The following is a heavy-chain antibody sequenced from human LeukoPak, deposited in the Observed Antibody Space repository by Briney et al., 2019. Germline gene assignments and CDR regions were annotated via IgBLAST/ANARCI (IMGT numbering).Heavy chain of an antibody. D-gene: IGHD4-11*01. CDR3: TTDLTKMTTVTKSGYYYYYYMDV. CDR2: IKSKTDGRTT. CDR1: GFTFSNAW. J-gene: IGHJ6*03. V-gene: IGHV3-15*01. Sequence: GGSLRLSCAASGFTFSNAWMSWVRQAPGKGLEWVGRIKSKTDGRTTDYAAPVKGRFTISRDDSKNTLYLQMNSLKTEDTAVYYCTTDLTKMTTVTKSGYYYYYYMDVWGKGTTVTVSS.